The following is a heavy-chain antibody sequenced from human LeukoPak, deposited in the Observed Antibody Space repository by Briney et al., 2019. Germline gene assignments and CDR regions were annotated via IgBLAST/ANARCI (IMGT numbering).Heavy chain of an antibody. V-gene: IGHV1-46*01. CDR2: INHSGGST. Sequence: ASVKVSFNSSGYTFTNYYMHWVRQAPGQGLDGMGIINHSGGSTSYAQKFQGRVTMTRDTSTSTVYMELSSLRSEDTAVYYSASNYYDSSGYPDYWGQGTLVTVSS. CDR3: ASNYYDSSGYPDY. D-gene: IGHD3-22*01. J-gene: IGHJ4*02. CDR1: GYTFTNYY.